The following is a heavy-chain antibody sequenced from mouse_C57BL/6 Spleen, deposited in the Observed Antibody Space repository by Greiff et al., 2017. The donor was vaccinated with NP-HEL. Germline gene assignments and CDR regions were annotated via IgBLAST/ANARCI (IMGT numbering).Heavy chain of an antibody. CDR3: ARWEPYYYGSSYWYFDV. J-gene: IGHJ1*03. D-gene: IGHD1-1*01. Sequence: EVQLQQSGPELVKPGASVKMSCKASGYTFTDYNMHWVKQSHGKSLEWIGYINPNNGGTSYNQKFKGKATLTVNKSSSTAYVELRSLTSEDSAVYYCARWEPYYYGSSYWYFDVWGTGTTVTVSS. CDR1: GYTFTDYN. CDR2: INPNNGGT. V-gene: IGHV1-22*01.